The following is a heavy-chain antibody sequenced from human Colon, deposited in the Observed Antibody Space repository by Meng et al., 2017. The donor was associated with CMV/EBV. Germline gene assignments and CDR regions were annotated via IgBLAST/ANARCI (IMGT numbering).Heavy chain of an antibody. D-gene: IGHD2-21*01. CDR3: ARTRVIPPSYWFDP. V-gene: IGHV4-31*02. CDR1: GAVINRGGYY. J-gene: IGHJ5*02. Sequence: GAVINRGGYYWSWIRQRPGKGLEWIGYISYTGSTHYNPSLKSRVIISEGTSRSQLSLKVTSVTAADTAMYYCARTRVIPPSYWFDPWGQGIPVTVSS. CDR2: ISYTGST.